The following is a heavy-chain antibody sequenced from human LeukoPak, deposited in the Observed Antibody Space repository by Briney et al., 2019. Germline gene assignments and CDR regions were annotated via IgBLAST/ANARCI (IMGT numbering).Heavy chain of an antibody. CDR3: ARDTGWYFDL. CDR1: GFTFSGYW. D-gene: IGHD4-17*01. Sequence: GGSLRLSCAASGFTFSGYWMHWVRQVPGKGLVWVSRITGDGSSTTYADSVKGRFTISRDNAKDTVFLQMISLRAEDTAVYYCARDTGWYFDLWGRGTLVTVSS. V-gene: IGHV3-74*01. J-gene: IGHJ2*01. CDR2: ITGDGSST.